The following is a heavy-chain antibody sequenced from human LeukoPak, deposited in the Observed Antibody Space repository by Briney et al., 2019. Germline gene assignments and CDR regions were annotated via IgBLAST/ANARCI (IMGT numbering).Heavy chain of an antibody. V-gene: IGHV1-69*05. CDR2: IIPLFGTA. CDR3: ARGVYDSSGYYPYYYYYYMDV. CDR1: GGTFSSYA. J-gene: IGHJ6*03. Sequence: GASVKVSCKASGGTFSSYAISWVRQAPGQGLEWMGGIIPLFGTANYAQKFQGRVTITTDEFTSTAYMELSSLRSEDTAVYYCARGVYDSSGYYPYYYYYYMDVWGKGTTVTVSS. D-gene: IGHD3-22*01.